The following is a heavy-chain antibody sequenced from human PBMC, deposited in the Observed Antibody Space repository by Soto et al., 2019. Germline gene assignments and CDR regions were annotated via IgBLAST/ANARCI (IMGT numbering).Heavy chain of an antibody. D-gene: IGHD3-3*01. J-gene: IGHJ5*02. CDR2: VSAYDGKT. CDR3: ARDPHEYWKSYWFDT. V-gene: IGHV1-18*01. Sequence: ASVKVSCKASGYNFNIYGINWVRQAPGQGLELMGWVSAYDGKTTYAEKFQGRVTMTTDASTSTAYMELRRLRSDDPAVYYCARDPHEYWKSYWFDTWGQGTLVTVSS. CDR1: GYNFNIYG.